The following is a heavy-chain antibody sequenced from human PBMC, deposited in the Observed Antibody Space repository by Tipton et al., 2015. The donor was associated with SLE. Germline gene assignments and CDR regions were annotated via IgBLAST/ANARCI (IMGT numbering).Heavy chain of an antibody. CDR2: IYTSGST. CDR3: ATESDYGDHRYFDC. J-gene: IGHJ4*02. D-gene: IGHD4-17*01. CDR1: GGSISSGSYY. Sequence: TLSLTCSVSGGSISSGSYYWSWIRQPAGKGLEWIGHIYTSGSTNYNPSLKSRVTISVDTSKNQFSLKLSSVTAADTAVYYCATESDYGDHRYFDCWGQGTLVTVSS. V-gene: IGHV4-61*09.